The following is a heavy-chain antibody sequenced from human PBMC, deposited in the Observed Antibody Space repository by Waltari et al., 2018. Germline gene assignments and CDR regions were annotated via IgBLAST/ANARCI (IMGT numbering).Heavy chain of an antibody. Sequence: QVQLVQSGAEVKKPGASVQVSCKASGYTFTSYAMHWVRQAPGQRLEWMGWINAGNGNTKYSQEFQGRVTITRDTSASTAYMELSSLRSEDMAVYYCARDRQGGSGSYYNVLDAFDIWGQGTMVTVSS. CDR1: GYTFTSYA. D-gene: IGHD3-10*01. CDR2: INAGNGNT. J-gene: IGHJ3*02. V-gene: IGHV1-3*03. CDR3: ARDRQGGSGSYYNVLDAFDI.